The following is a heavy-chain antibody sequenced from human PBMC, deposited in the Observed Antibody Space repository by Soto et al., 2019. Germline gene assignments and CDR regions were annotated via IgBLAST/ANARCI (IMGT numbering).Heavy chain of an antibody. CDR1: GVSFNNNG. CDR3: ARVLYYGSGRYSPYGMDV. J-gene: IGHJ6*02. Sequence: QVQLVQSGAEVKKPGSTVKVSCKTSGVSFNNNGIGWVRQAPGHGLERMGGVSPPFRTSNYARKFQGRISITTDASTGTVNMELSSLTAEDTAQYYCARVLYYGSGRYSPYGMDVWGQGTRVTVSS. D-gene: IGHD3-10*01. CDR2: VSPPFRTS. V-gene: IGHV1-69*01.